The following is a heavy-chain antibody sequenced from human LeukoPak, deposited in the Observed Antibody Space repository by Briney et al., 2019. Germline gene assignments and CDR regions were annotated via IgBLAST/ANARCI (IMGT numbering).Heavy chain of an antibody. CDR3: ARDARRRYCSTASCYRGWFDP. J-gene: IGHJ5*02. Sequence: GASVKVSCKASGYTFTGYYMHWVRQAPGQGREWMRWINPNSGNTGYAQKFQGRVTMTRNTSISTAYMELSSLRSEDTAVYFCARDARRRYCSTASCYRGWFDPWGQGTLVTVSS. D-gene: IGHD2-2*01. CDR2: INPNSGNT. V-gene: IGHV1-8*02. CDR1: GYTFTGYY.